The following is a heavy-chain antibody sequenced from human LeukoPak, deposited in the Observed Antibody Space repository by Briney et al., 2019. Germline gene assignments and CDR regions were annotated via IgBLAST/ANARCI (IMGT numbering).Heavy chain of an antibody. Sequence: GRSLRLSCAASGFTFDDYAMHWVRQAPGKGLEWVSGISWNSGSIGYADSVKGRFTISRDNAKNSLYLQMNSLRAEDTAFYYCAKGRSAAGTRGFDYWGQGTLVTVSS. CDR3: AKGRSAAGTRGFDY. V-gene: IGHV3-9*01. CDR2: ISWNSGSI. J-gene: IGHJ4*02. D-gene: IGHD6-13*01. CDR1: GFTFDDYA.